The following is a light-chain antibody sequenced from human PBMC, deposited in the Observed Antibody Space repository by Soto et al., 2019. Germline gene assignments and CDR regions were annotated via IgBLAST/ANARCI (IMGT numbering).Light chain of an antibody. J-gene: IGKJ5*01. Sequence: ILLTQAPATLSLFLGARPPLSCRAGQTISSNYLAWYQLRPGQAPRLLIYGASTRAAGISDRFSGSGSGTDFTLTITRLEPEDSAVYFCQQYTGPPTTFGQGTRLEIK. V-gene: IGKV3-20*01. CDR2: GAS. CDR1: QTISSNY. CDR3: QQYTGPPTT.